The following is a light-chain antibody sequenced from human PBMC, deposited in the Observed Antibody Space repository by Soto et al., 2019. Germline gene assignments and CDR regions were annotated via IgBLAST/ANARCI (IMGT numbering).Light chain of an antibody. V-gene: IGKV3-15*01. CDR3: QQYNNWPPLT. CDR2: AAS. J-gene: IGKJ4*01. CDR1: QSVSSN. Sequence: EIVMTQSLATLSVSPGEGATLSCRASQSVSSNLAWYQQKPGQAPRLLIYAASTRATGIPARFRGSGSGTEFTLTITSLQSEDFAVYYCQQYNNWPPLTFGGGTKVEIK.